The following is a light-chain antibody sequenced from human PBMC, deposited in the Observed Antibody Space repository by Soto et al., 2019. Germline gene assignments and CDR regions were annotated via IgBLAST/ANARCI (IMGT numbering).Light chain of an antibody. V-gene: IGKV1-8*01. CDR1: QGISSY. CDR3: QQYYSYPLI. CDR2: AAS. Sequence: AIRMTQSPSSLSASTGDRVTITCRASQGISSYLAWYQQKPGKAPKLLIYAASTVQSGVPSRFSGSGSGTDFTLTISCLQSEDFATYYCQQYYSYPLIFGQGTKLEIK. J-gene: IGKJ2*01.